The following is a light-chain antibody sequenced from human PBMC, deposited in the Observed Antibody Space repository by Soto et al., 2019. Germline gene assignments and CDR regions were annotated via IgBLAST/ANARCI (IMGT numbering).Light chain of an antibody. CDR1: QDISNY. V-gene: IGKV1-39*01. CDR2: AAS. CDR3: QQSYTAPAT. Sequence: DIQMTQSPSSLSASVGDRVTITCRAGQDISNYLNWFQQKPGKAPKVLIYAASILQSGVPSRFSGSGSGTEFTLTISSLQPEDFATYYCQQSYTAPATFGPGTKVDIK. J-gene: IGKJ3*01.